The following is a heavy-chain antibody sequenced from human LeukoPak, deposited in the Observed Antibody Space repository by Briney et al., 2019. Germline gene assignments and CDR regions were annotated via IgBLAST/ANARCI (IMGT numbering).Heavy chain of an antibody. Sequence: GGSLRLSCAASGFTFSSYWMHWVRQAPGKGLVWVSRINSDGSSTSYADSVKGRFTISRDNAKNTLYLQMNSLRAEDTAVYYCARHVSGDDAFDIWGQGTMVTVSS. V-gene: IGHV3-74*01. CDR1: GFTFSSYW. J-gene: IGHJ3*02. D-gene: IGHD3-10*01. CDR3: ARHVSGDDAFDI. CDR2: INSDGSST.